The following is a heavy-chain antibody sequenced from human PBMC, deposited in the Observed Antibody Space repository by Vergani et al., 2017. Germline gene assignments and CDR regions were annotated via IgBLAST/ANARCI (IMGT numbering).Heavy chain of an antibody. D-gene: IGHD5-24*01. CDR2: ISGDGGST. V-gene: IGHV3-43*02. Sequence: EVQLVESGGGVVQPGGSLRLSCAASGFTFDDYAMHWVRQGPGKGLEWVSLISGDGGSTYYADSVKGRFTISRDTSKNSLYLQMNSLRTEDTALYYCAKDIEMATIWGAFDIWGQGTMVTVSS. J-gene: IGHJ3*02. CDR3: AKDIEMATIWGAFDI. CDR1: GFTFDDYA.